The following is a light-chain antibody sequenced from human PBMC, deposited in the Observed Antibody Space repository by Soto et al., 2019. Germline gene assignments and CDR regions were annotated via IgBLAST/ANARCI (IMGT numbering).Light chain of an antibody. J-gene: IGKJ5*01. CDR3: EQAGSFPIT. V-gene: IGKV1-12*01. Sequence: IQMTHSPSSVSASVGDRVTITCRASQNIWRLLAWYQQKPGKAPELLIYDASSLQSGVPPRFSGSGSGTDFTLTISSLQPEDFATYYCEQAGSFPITFGQGTRLEIK. CDR1: QNIWRL. CDR2: DAS.